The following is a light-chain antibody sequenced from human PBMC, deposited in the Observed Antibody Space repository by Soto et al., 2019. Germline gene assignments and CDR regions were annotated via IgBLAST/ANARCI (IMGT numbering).Light chain of an antibody. CDR2: DAS. Sequence: DIQMTQSPSTLSASVGDRVTITCRASQRIGSWLAWYQQKPGKAPELLIYDASTLKTGVPARFSGSGSGTEFTLTIRSLQADDVASYYCQKYNSYAWTFGQGTKVDIK. CDR1: QRIGSW. CDR3: QKYNSYAWT. V-gene: IGKV1-5*01. J-gene: IGKJ1*01.